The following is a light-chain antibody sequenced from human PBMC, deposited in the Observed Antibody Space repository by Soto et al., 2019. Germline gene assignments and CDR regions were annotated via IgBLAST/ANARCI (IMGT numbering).Light chain of an antibody. Sequence: EIVMMQSPATLSVSPGERATLSCRASQIIANNLAWYQQKPGQAPRLLIYGASTRAPGIPARFSGSGSGTEFTLTISSLQSEDFAVYYCQQYGSSGTFGQGTKVDIK. V-gene: IGKV3-15*01. CDR1: QIIANN. J-gene: IGKJ1*01. CDR2: GAS. CDR3: QQYGSSGT.